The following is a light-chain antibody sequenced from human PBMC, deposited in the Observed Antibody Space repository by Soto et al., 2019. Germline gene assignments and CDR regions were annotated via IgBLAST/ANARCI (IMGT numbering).Light chain of an antibody. CDR2: DAS. J-gene: IGKJ4*01. CDR3: QQTKTFPLT. CDR1: QSLGSD. Sequence: EIVMGQSPGTLSLSPGDTATLSCRASQSLGSDLAWYQQKPGQAPRLLIYDASNRATGIPARFSGSGSETDFTLTISSLQPEDFATYYCQQTKTFPLTFGGGTKVDI. V-gene: IGKV3D-15*01.